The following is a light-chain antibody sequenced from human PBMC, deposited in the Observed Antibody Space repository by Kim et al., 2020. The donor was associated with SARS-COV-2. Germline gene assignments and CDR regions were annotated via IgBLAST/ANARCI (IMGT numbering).Light chain of an antibody. Sequence: GQRVTISCSGSSSNIGSKTFNWYQQLPGTAPKLLLYSNNHRPSGGPARFSGSKSGTSASLAISGLQSEDEADYYFAAWADSLNGVVFCGGTQLTVL. CDR3: AAWADSLNGVV. J-gene: IGLJ2*01. CDR2: SNN. V-gene: IGLV1-44*01. CDR1: SSNIGSKT.